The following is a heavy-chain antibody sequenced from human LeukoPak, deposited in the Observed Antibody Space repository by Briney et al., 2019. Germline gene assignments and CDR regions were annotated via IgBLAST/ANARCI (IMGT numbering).Heavy chain of an antibody. CDR3: ARYCSGGSCYLDAFDI. CDR1: GYTFTGYY. D-gene: IGHD2-15*01. J-gene: IGHJ3*02. V-gene: IGHV1-2*02. Sequence: ASVKVSCKASGYTFTGYYIHWVRQAPGQGLEWMGWINPNSGGTNYAQKFQGRVTMTRDTSINSAYLELSRLRSDDTAVYYCARYCSGGSCYLDAFDIWGQGTMVTVSS. CDR2: INPNSGGT.